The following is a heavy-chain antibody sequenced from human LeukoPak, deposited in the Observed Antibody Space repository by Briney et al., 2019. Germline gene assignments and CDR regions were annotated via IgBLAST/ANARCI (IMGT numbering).Heavy chain of an antibody. D-gene: IGHD6-19*01. J-gene: IGHJ3*02. Sequence: GGSLRLSCAASGFTFSSYAMSWVRQAPGKGLEWVSAISGSGGSTYYADSVKGRFTISRDNSKNTLYLQMNSLRAEDTAVYYCAKTIIPSSGWYLDAFDIWGQGTMVTVSS. CDR2: ISGSGGST. CDR1: GFTFSSYA. V-gene: IGHV3-23*01. CDR3: AKTIIPSSGWYLDAFDI.